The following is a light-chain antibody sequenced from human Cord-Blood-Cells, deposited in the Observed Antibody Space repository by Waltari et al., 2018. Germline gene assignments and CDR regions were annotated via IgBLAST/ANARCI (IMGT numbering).Light chain of an antibody. CDR3: SSYTSSSTPVV. CDR2: DVS. CDR1: SSDVGGYNY. Sequence: QSALTQPASVSGSPGQSITISCTETSSDVGGYNYVSWYQQHPGKAPKLMIYDVSNRPSGGSNRFSGSKSGNTASLTISGLQAEDEADYYCSSYTSSSTPVVFGGGTKLTVL. V-gene: IGLV2-14*01. J-gene: IGLJ2*01.